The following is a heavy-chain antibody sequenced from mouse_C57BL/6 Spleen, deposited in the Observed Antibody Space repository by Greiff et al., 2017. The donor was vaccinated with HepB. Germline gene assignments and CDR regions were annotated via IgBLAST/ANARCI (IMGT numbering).Heavy chain of an antibody. CDR2: ISDGGSYT. Sequence: VQLKESGGGLVKPGGSLKLSCAASGFTFSSYAMSWVRQTPEKRLEWVATISDGGSYTYYPDNVKGRFTISRDNAKNNLYLQMSHLKSEDTAMYYCARDQRYGSDYYAMDYWGQGTSVTVSS. CDR3: ARDQRYGSDYYAMDY. D-gene: IGHD1-1*01. V-gene: IGHV5-4*01. CDR1: GFTFSSYA. J-gene: IGHJ4*01.